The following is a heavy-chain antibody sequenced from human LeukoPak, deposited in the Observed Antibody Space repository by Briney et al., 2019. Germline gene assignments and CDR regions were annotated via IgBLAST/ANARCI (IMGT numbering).Heavy chain of an antibody. CDR1: GYTFTSYD. J-gene: IGHJ5*02. V-gene: IGHV1-8*01. D-gene: IGHD3-10*01. CDR3: ARGLMVRGVMYH. Sequence: GASVKVSCKASGYTFTSYDINWVRQATGQGLEWMGWMNPNSGNTGYAQKFQGRVTMTRNTSISTAYMELSSLRSEDTAVYYGARGLMVRGVMYHWGQGTLVTVSS. CDR2: MNPNSGNT.